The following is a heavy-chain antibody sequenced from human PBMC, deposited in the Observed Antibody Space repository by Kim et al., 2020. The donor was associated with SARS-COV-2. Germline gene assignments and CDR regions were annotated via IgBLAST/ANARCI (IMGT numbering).Heavy chain of an antibody. CDR2: ISYDGSNK. CDR3: ARAGTEAIFGVAEMAAFDI. V-gene: IGHV3-30-3*01. Sequence: GGSLRLSCAASGFTFSSYAMHWVRQAPGKGLEWVAVISYDGSNKYYADSVKGRFTISRDNSKNTLYLQMNSLRAEDTAVYYCARAGTEAIFGVAEMAAFDIWGQGTMVTVSS. CDR1: GFTFSSYA. D-gene: IGHD3-3*01. J-gene: IGHJ3*02.